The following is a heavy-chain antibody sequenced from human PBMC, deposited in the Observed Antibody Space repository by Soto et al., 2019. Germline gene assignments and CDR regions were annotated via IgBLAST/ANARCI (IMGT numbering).Heavy chain of an antibody. V-gene: IGHV3-74*03. CDR3: VRDMQLCRLDS. Sequence: EVQLVESGGGLVQPGESLRLSCAASGLTFRSYWMHWVRQAPGKGLLWVSRINTDGSVAMYVDSVKGRFTISRDNAKNTLYLHMNSLRAGDTAVYYCVRDMQLCRLDSWGQGTLVTVSS. D-gene: IGHD2-2*01. CDR2: INTDGSVA. J-gene: IGHJ4*02. CDR1: GLTFRSYW.